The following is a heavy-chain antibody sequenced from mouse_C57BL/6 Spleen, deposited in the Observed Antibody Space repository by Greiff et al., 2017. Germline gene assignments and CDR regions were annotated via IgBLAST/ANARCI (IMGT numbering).Heavy chain of an antibody. D-gene: IGHD2-1*01. CDR1: GYSFTDYN. V-gene: IGHV1-39*01. Sequence: EVQGVESGPELVKPGASVKISCKASGYSFTDYNMNWVKQSHGKSLEWIGVINPNYGSTSYNQKFKGKATLTVDQSSSTAYMQLNSLTSEDSAVYYCAREGNYEAMDYWGQGTSVTVSS. CDR3: AREGNYEAMDY. CDR2: INPNYGST. J-gene: IGHJ4*01.